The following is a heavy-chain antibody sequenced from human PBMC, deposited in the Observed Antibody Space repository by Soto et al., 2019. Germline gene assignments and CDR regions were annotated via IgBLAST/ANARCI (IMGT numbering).Heavy chain of an antibody. CDR2: ISSSSSTI. CDR3: ARDIVVVVAAFSPSGAFDI. J-gene: IGHJ3*02. D-gene: IGHD2-15*01. Sequence: PGGSLRLSCAASGFTFSSYSMNWVRQAPGKGLEWVSYISSSSSTIYYADSVKGRFTISRDNAKNSLYLQMNSLRAEDTAVYYCARDIVVVVAAFSPSGAFDIWGQGTMVTVSS. CDR1: GFTFSSYS. V-gene: IGHV3-48*01.